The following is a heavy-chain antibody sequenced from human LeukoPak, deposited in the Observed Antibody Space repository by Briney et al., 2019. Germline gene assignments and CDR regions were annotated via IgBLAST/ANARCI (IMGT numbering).Heavy chain of an antibody. CDR2: IYYSGST. CDR3: ARAPPGWLVRYFDY. CDR1: GGSISSGGYY. D-gene: IGHD6-19*01. J-gene: IGHJ4*02. Sequence: PSETLSLTCTVSGGSISSGGYYWSWIRQHPGKGLEWIGYIYYSGSTYYNPSLKSRVTISVDTSKNQFSLKLSSVTAADTAVYYCARAPPGWLVRYFDYWGQGTLVTVSS. V-gene: IGHV4-31*03.